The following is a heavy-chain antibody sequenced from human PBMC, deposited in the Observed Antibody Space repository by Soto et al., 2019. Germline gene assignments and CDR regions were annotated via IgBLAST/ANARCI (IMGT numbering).Heavy chain of an antibody. Sequence: QVQLVQSGAEVKKPGSSVRVSCKTSGGTFTNYAFGWVRQAPGQGLEWMGEIIPIFRATNYSPKFQGRVTFTADKATSSAYMELSSRRSEDTAVYYCATNNGSGEKHFDSCGQGTLVIVSS. D-gene: IGHD3-10*01. CDR3: ATNNGSGEKHFDS. CDR1: GGTFTNYA. J-gene: IGHJ4*02. V-gene: IGHV1-69*06. CDR2: IIPIFRAT.